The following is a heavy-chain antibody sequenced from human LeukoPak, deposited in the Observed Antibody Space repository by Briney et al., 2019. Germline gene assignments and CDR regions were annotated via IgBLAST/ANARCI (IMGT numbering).Heavy chain of an antibody. V-gene: IGHV3-23*01. CDR3: AREAAAAGWFDP. CDR2: ITGSGSGA. CDR1: GFTFSSFA. J-gene: IGHJ5*02. D-gene: IGHD6-13*01. Sequence: GGSLRLSCAASGFTFSSFAINWVRQAPGKGLEWVSVITGSGSGADYADSVKGRFTISRDNSKNTLYLQMNSLRAEDTAVYYCAREAAAAGWFDPWGQGTLVTVSS.